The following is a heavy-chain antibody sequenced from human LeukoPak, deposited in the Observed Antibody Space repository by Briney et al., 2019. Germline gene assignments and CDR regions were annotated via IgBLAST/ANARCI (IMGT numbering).Heavy chain of an antibody. V-gene: IGHV3-64D*08. CDR1: GFTFSSYA. D-gene: IGHD6-13*01. CDR2: ISSNGGST. CDR3: AKDSSSSNYYYGLDV. Sequence: GGSLRLSCSASGFTFSSYAMHWVRQAPGKGLEYVSAISSNGGSTYYADSVKGRFTISRDNSKNTLYLQMSILSAEDTAVYYCAKDSSSSNYYYGLDVWGQGTTVTVSS. J-gene: IGHJ6*02.